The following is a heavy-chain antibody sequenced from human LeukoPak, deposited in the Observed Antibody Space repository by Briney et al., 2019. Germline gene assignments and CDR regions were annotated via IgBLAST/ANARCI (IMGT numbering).Heavy chain of an antibody. CDR3: AKASVAIPQYCNS. V-gene: IGHV3-74*01. Sequence: PGGSLRLSCVASGFTFSNYWMHWVRQPPGKGLVWVSRIYVDGRTTNYADSVKGRFTISRDNSKDTLFLQLNSLTAADTAMYFCAKASVAIPQYCNSWGQGTLVTVSS. D-gene: IGHD2-2*02. J-gene: IGHJ5*02. CDR2: IYVDGRTT. CDR1: GFTFSNYW.